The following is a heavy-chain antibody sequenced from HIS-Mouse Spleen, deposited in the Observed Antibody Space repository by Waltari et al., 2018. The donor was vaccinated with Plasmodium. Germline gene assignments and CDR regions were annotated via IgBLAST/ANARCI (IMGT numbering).Heavy chain of an antibody. CDR2: INHSGST. Sequence: QVQLQQWGAGLLKPSETLSLTCAVYGGSLRGYYWRWHRQPPGKGLEWIGEINHSGSTNYNPSLKSRVTISVDTSKNQFSLKLSSVTAADTAVYYCARVTSSGVYWYFDLWGRGTLVTVSS. CDR3: ARVTSSGVYWYFDL. CDR1: GGSLRGYY. D-gene: IGHD3-3*01. V-gene: IGHV4-34*01. J-gene: IGHJ2*01.